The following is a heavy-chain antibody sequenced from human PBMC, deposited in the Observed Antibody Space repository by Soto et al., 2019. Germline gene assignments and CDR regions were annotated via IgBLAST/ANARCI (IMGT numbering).Heavy chain of an antibody. CDR2: ISGSGGST. V-gene: IGHV3-23*01. Sequence: EVQLLESGGGLVQPGGSLRLSCAASGFTFSNYAMNWVRQAPGKGLEWVSVISGSGGSTNYAASVKGRFAISRDNSKNTLNLKMNSLRAEDTAIYYCTRDQGSASGRPFDYWGQGALVTVSS. J-gene: IGHJ4*02. D-gene: IGHD3-10*01. CDR1: GFTFSNYA. CDR3: TRDQGSASGRPFDY.